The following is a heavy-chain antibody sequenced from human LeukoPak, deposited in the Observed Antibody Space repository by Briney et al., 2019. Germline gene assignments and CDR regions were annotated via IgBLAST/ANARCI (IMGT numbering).Heavy chain of an antibody. CDR2: IRSKTNTYAT. CDR3: SGLRDGYQVSFDY. J-gene: IGHJ4*02. V-gene: IGHV3-73*01. D-gene: IGHD5-24*01. CDR1: GFTFSGSP. Sequence: PGGSLRLSCAASGFTFSGSPIPWVRQASGQGLEWVSRIRSKTNTYATAYAASVKGRFTISRDDSKNTAYLQMNGLKTEDTAVYYCSGLRDGYQVSFDYWGQGTLVTVSS.